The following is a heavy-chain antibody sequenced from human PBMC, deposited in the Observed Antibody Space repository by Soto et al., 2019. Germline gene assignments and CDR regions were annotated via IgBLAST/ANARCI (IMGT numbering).Heavy chain of an antibody. D-gene: IGHD2-21*02. V-gene: IGHV4-34*01. CDR1: GGSFSGYY. CDR3: ARSPMGLLFRYYFDY. Sequence: QVQLQQWGAGLLKPSETLSLTCAVYGGSFSGYYWSWIRQPPGKGLEWIGQINHSGRTNYNPSLKSRVTISVGTSKNQFALKLSSVTAADTAVYYCARSPMGLLFRYYFDYWGQGTLVTVSS. J-gene: IGHJ4*02. CDR2: INHSGRT.